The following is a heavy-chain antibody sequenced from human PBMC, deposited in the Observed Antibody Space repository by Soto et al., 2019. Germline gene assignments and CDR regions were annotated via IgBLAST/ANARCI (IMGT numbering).Heavy chain of an antibody. J-gene: IGHJ4*02. Sequence: ASVKVSCKTSGGTFSTYAIYWVRQAPGQGLEWMGAIIPLFGTADYAQNFQGRVTITADKSTSAAYMELSSLRSEDTAVYDCARPKGSFSSGYYYFDYWGQGTLVTVSS. CDR3: ARPKGSFSSGYYYFDY. D-gene: IGHD6-19*01. CDR1: GGTFSTYA. V-gene: IGHV1-69*06. CDR2: IIPLFGTA.